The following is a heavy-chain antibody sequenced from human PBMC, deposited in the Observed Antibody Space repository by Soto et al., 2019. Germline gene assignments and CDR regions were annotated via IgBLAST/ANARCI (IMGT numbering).Heavy chain of an antibody. CDR3: ARVTLKAGNWFAP. CDR2: INPNSRGT. Sequence: QVQLVQSGAEVKRPGASVKVSCKASGYTFTDYFIHWVRQAPGQGFEWMGWINPNSRGTNYAQKFQGRVTMTRDTSNSTAYMELRGLRSDDTAVYYCARVTLKAGNWFAPWGQGTLVTVSS. CDR1: GYTFTDYF. V-gene: IGHV1-2*02. J-gene: IGHJ5*02.